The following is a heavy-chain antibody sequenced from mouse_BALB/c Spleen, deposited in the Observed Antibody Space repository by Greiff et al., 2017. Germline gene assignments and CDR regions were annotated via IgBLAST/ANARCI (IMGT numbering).Heavy chain of an antibody. CDR2: IDPANGNT. CDR1: GFNIKDTY. J-gene: IGHJ1*01. CDR3: ARDFSYWYFDV. Sequence: VQLKESGAELVKPGASVKLSCTASGFNIKDTYMHWVKQRPEQGLEWIGRIDPANGNTKYDPKFQGKATITADTSSNTAYLQLSSLTSEDTAVYYCARDFSYWYFDVWGAGTTVTVSS. V-gene: IGHV14-3*02.